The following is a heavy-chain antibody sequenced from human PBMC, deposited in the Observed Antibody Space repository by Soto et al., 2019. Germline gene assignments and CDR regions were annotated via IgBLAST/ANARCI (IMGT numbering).Heavy chain of an antibody. D-gene: IGHD3-3*01. Sequence: ASVKVSCKASGYTFTSYGISRVRQAPGQGLEWMGWISAYNGNTNYAQKLQGRVTMTTDTSTSTAYMELRSLRSDDTAVYYCARSGDYDFWSGLYGPYYYGMDVWGQGTTVTVSS. CDR1: GYTFTSYG. V-gene: IGHV1-18*01. CDR2: ISAYNGNT. CDR3: ARSGDYDFWSGLYGPYYYGMDV. J-gene: IGHJ6*02.